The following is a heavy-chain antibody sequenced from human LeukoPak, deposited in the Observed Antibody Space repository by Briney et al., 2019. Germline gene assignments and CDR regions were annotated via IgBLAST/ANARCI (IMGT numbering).Heavy chain of an antibody. Sequence: GGSLRLSCAASGFTFSSYSMNWVRQAPGKGLEWVSSISSSRSYIYYADSVKGRFTISRDNAKNSLYLQMNSLRAEGTAVYYCARDSPQDFWSGSDYYGMDVWGQGTTVTVSS. V-gene: IGHV3-21*01. D-gene: IGHD3-3*01. J-gene: IGHJ6*02. CDR2: ISSSRSYI. CDR3: ARDSPQDFWSGSDYYGMDV. CDR1: GFTFSSYS.